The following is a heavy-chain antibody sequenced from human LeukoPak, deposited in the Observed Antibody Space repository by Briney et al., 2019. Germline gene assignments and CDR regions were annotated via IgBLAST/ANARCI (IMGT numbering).Heavy chain of an antibody. CDR3: ATPTKPEVHDAFDI. Sequence: SVKVSCKASGYTFTSYGISWVRQAPGQGLEWMGGIIPIFGTANYAQKFQGRVTITTDESTSTAYMELSSLRSEDTAVYYYATPTKPEVHDAFDIWGQGTMVTVSS. J-gene: IGHJ3*02. CDR2: IIPIFGTA. CDR1: GYTFTSYG. V-gene: IGHV1-69*05.